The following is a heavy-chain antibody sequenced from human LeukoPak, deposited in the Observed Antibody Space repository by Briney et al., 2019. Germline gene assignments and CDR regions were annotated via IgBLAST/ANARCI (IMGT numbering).Heavy chain of an antibody. D-gene: IGHD2-15*01. Sequence: GGSLRLSCAASGFIFSGFEMIWVRQAPGKGLEWVSYISATGRDISYADSVKGRFTISRDNVRNSLLLQMNALRAEDTALYYCARDGGPVTLHYALDSWGQGTVVTVSS. V-gene: IGHV3-48*03. CDR3: ARDGGPVTLHYALDS. J-gene: IGHJ3*01. CDR1: GFIFSGFE. CDR2: ISATGRDI.